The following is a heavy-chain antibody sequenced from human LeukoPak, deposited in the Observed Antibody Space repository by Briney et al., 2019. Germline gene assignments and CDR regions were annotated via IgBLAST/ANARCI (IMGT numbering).Heavy chain of an antibody. J-gene: IGHJ6*03. V-gene: IGHV1-8*01. CDR3: ARAGESYYDFWSGYYTSYYYYYMDA. D-gene: IGHD3-3*01. Sequence: ASVKVSCKASGYTFTSYDINWVRQATGQGLEWMGWMNPNSGNTGYAQKFQGRVTMTRYTSISTAYMELSSLRSEDTAVYYCARAGESYYDFWSGYYTSYYYYYMDAWGKGTTVTVSS. CDR2: MNPNSGNT. CDR1: GYTFTSYD.